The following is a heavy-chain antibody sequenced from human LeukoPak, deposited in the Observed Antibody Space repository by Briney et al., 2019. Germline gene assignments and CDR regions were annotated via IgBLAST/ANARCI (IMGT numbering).Heavy chain of an antibody. CDR1: GGSISSSSYY. CDR2: IYYSGST. V-gene: IGHV4-39*07. D-gene: IGHD3-10*01. CDR3: ASLDKTYYHGSGSEGDYYYYMDV. Sequence: SETLSLTCTVSGGSISSSSYYWGWIRQPPGKGLEWIGSIYYSGSTYYNPSLKSRVTISVDTSKNQFSLKLSSVTAADTAVYYCASLDKTYYHGSGSEGDYYYYMDVWGKGTTVTVSS. J-gene: IGHJ6*03.